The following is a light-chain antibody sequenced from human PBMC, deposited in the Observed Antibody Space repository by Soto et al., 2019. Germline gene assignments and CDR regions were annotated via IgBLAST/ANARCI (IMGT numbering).Light chain of an antibody. V-gene: IGKV1-39*01. Sequence: DIQMTQSPSSLSASVGERVTITCRASQSISSFLNWYQQKPGKAPKLLIYAASTLKSGVPSRFSGSGSGTDFTLTIRRLQPEDFATYSCQQCYSTLYTFGQGTKLEIK. CDR2: AAS. CDR3: QQCYSTLYT. J-gene: IGKJ2*01. CDR1: QSISSF.